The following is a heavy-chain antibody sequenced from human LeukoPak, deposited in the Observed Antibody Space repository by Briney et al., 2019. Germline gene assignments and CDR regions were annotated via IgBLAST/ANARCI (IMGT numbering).Heavy chain of an antibody. CDR1: GFTFSSYS. J-gene: IGHJ4*02. V-gene: IGHV3-48*02. CDR3: ARGLVSAFDC. D-gene: IGHD2-8*01. Sequence: PTGGSLRVSCAASGFTFSSYSMNWVRQAPGKGLEWVSYISSGSSTIYYADSVKGRFTISRDNAKNSLFLQMNSLRDEDTAVYYCARGLVSAFDCWGQGTLVTVSS. CDR2: ISSGSSTI.